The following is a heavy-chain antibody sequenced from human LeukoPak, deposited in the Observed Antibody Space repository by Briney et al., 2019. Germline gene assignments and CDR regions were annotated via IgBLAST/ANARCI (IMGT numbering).Heavy chain of an antibody. CDR2: IYYSGKT. Sequence: SETLSLTCTVSGVSISSYYWSWIRQHPGKGLEWIGCIYYSGKTYDSPSLKSRVTISVDTSKNQFSLKLSSVTAADTAVYYCARVYGANPPDAWGQGTLVTVSS. CDR1: GVSISSYY. CDR3: ARVYGANPPDA. J-gene: IGHJ5*02. D-gene: IGHD4-17*01. V-gene: IGHV4-59*06.